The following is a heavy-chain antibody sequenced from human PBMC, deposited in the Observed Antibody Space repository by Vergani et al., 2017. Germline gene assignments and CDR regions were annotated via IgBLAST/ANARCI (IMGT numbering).Heavy chain of an antibody. D-gene: IGHD3-22*01. CDR2: INHSGST. V-gene: IGHV4-34*01. J-gene: IGHJ6*03. CDR1: GWSFSGYY. Sequence: QVQLPQSGAGLLKPSETLSLTCAVYGWSFSGYYWSWLRQPPGKGLEWIGEINHSGSTNYNPSLKSRVTISVDTSKNQFSLKLSAVTAADTAVYYCARCYDSRGYPVWYYYYYMYVWGKGTTVTVSS. CDR3: ARCYDSRGYPVWYYYYYMYV.